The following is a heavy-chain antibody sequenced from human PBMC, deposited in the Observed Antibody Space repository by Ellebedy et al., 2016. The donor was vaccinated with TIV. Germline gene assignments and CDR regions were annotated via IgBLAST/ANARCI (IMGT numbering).Heavy chain of an antibody. CDR2: IYYSGTT. Sequence: MPGGSLRLSCTVSGGSISSYYWSWIRQPPGKGLEWIGYIYYSGTTNYNPSFQSRVTISVDSSKNQFSLKLSSVSAADTAVYYCASGVPATTGHFYYYGMGVWGQGTTVTVSS. CDR3: ASGVPATTGHFYYYGMGV. D-gene: IGHD1-1*01. CDR1: GGSISSYY. J-gene: IGHJ6*02. V-gene: IGHV4-59*01.